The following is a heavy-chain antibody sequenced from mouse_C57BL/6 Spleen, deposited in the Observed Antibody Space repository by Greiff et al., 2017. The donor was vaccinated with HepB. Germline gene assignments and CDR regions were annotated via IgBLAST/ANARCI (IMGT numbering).Heavy chain of an antibody. CDR2: ISYDGSN. V-gene: IGHV3-6*01. Sequence: DVQLQESGPGLVKPSQSLSLTCSVTGYSITSGYYWNWIRQFPGNKLEWMGYISYDGSNNYNPSLKNRISITRDPSKNQSFLKLNSVTTEDTATYDCARDGRYYGSSAHYWGQGTSVTVSS. CDR3: ARDGRYYGSSAHY. J-gene: IGHJ4*01. D-gene: IGHD1-1*01. CDR1: GYSITSGYY.